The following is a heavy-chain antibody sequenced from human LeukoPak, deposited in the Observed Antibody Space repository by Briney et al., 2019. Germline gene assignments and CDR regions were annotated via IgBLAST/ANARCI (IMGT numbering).Heavy chain of an antibody. V-gene: IGHV3-23*01. CDR1: GFTFSSYA. D-gene: IGHD1-14*01. CDR2: ISGSGGST. J-gene: IGHJ6*03. Sequence: GGSLRLSCAASGFTFSSYAMSWVRQAPGKGLEWVSAISGSGGSTYYADSVKGRFTISRDNSKNTLYLQMNSLRAEDTAVYYCAKETGLAETGNYYYYMDVWGKGTTVTVSS. CDR3: AKETGLAETGNYYYYMDV.